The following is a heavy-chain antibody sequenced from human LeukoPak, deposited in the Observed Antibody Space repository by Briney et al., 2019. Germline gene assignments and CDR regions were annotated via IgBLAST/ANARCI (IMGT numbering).Heavy chain of an antibody. CDR3: ARDPHYGDILNDPFDI. CDR1: GGSISSYY. CDR2: INYSGST. Sequence: SETLSLTCTVSGGSISSYYWSWIRQPPGKGLEWIGYINYSGSTKYNPSLKSRVTISVDTSKNQFSLKLSSVTAADTAVYFCARDPHYGDILNDPFDIWGQGTMVTVSS. J-gene: IGHJ3*02. V-gene: IGHV4-59*01. D-gene: IGHD4-17*01.